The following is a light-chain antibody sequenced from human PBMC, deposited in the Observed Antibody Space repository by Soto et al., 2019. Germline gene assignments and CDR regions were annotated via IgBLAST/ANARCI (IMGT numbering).Light chain of an antibody. CDR1: RSNIGAGYD. CDR3: QSYDSSLSYV. V-gene: IGLV1-40*01. CDR2: GNN. Sequence: QSVLTQPPSVSGAPGQRVTISCTGSRSNIGAGYDVHWYQQLPGTTPKLLIYGNNNRPSGVPDRFSGSKSGTSASLAITGLQAEDEADYYCQSYDSSLSYVFGPGTKVTVL. J-gene: IGLJ1*01.